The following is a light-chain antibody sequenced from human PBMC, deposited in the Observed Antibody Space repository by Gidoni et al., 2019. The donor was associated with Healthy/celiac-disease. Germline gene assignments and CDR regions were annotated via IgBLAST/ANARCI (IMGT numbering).Light chain of an antibody. CDR2: KAS. Sequence: DIHMTQSPSTLSASVGDRVTITCRASQSISSWLAWYQQKPGKAPKLLIYKASSVESGVPSRFSGSGSGTEFTLTISSMQPDDFATYYCQQYNSNSPWTFGQGTKVEIK. J-gene: IGKJ1*01. CDR1: QSISSW. CDR3: QQYNSNSPWT. V-gene: IGKV1-5*03.